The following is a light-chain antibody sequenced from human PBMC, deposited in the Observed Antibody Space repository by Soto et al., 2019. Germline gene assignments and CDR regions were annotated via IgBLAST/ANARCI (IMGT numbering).Light chain of an antibody. CDR2: AAS. V-gene: IGKV1-9*01. J-gene: IGKJ3*01. CDR3: QQLKSYPPT. CDR1: QGISSY. Sequence: DIQLTQSPPFRSASVGDRVTITCRASQGISSYLAWYQQKPGKAPKXLIYAASTLQSGVPSRFRGSGSGTEFTLTISRLKPEDFETDYCQQLKSYPPTFGPGTKVDI.